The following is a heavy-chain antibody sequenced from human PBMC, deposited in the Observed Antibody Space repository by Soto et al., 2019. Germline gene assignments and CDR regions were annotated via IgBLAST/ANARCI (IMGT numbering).Heavy chain of an antibody. V-gene: IGHV1-69*13. Sequence: ASVKVSCKASGYTFTSYGISWVRQAPGQGLEWMGGIIPIFGTAKYAQKFQGRVTITADESTSTAYMELSSLRSEDTAVYYCARPMRYYYDSSGQSAWFDPWGQGTLVTVSS. D-gene: IGHD3-22*01. CDR1: GYTFTSYG. CDR3: ARPMRYYYDSSGQSAWFDP. J-gene: IGHJ5*02. CDR2: IIPIFGTA.